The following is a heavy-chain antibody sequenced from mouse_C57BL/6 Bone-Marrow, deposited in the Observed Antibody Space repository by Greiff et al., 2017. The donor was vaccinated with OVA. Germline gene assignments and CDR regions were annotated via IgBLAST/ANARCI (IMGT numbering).Heavy chain of an antibody. CDR3: ARHYYGSLWYFDV. CDR1: GYTFTSYG. CDR2: IYPRSGNT. Sequence: VKLMESGAELARPGASVKLSCKASGYTFTSYGISWVKQRTGQGLEWIGEIYPRSGNTYYNEKFKGKATLTADKSSSTAYMELRSLTSEDSAVYCCARHYYGSLWYFDVWGTGTTVTVSS. D-gene: IGHD1-1*01. J-gene: IGHJ1*03. V-gene: IGHV1-81*01.